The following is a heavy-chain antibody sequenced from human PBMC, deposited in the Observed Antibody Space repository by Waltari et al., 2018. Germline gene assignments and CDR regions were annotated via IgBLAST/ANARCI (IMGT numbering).Heavy chain of an antibody. V-gene: IGHV1-2*06. CDR3: ASDVSSSSSPVRPLGY. CDR2: INPNSGGT. Sequence: QVQLVQSGAEVKKPGSSVKVSCKASGGTFSSYAISWVRQAPGQGLEWMGRINPNSGGTNYAQKFQGRVTMTRDTSISTAYMELSRLRSDDTAVYYCASDVSSSSSPVRPLGYWGQGTLVTVSS. D-gene: IGHD6-6*01. CDR1: GGTFSSYA. J-gene: IGHJ4*02.